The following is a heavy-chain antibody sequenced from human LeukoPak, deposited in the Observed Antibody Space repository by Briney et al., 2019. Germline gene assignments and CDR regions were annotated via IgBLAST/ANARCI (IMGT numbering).Heavy chain of an antibody. J-gene: IGHJ4*02. V-gene: IGHV3-21*01. CDR2: ISSSSSYI. Sequence: GRSLRLSCAASGFTFSSYSMNWVRQAPGKGLEWVSSISSSSSYIYYADSVKGRFTISRDNAKNSLYLQMNSLKAEDTAVYYCARDRRYDSSGYCPGCEDYWGQGTLVTVSS. D-gene: IGHD3-22*01. CDR1: GFTFSSYS. CDR3: ARDRRYDSSGYCPGCEDY.